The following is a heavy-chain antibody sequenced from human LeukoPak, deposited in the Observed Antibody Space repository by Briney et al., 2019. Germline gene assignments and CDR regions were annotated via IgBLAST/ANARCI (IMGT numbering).Heavy chain of an antibody. Sequence: GGSLRLSCAASGFTFNTYGMHWVRQAPGKGLGWVAVISYDGSSKYYADSVKGRFTISRDNSKNTLYLQMNSLRAEDTAVYYCARAPSGYSYGSLPDYWGQGTLVTVSS. J-gene: IGHJ4*02. CDR1: GFTFNTYG. D-gene: IGHD5-18*01. V-gene: IGHV3-30*03. CDR3: ARAPSGYSYGSLPDY. CDR2: ISYDGSSK.